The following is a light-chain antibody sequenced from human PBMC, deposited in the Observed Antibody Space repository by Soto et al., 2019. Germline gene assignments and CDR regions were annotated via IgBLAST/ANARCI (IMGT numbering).Light chain of an antibody. CDR2: AAS. Sequence: DIQMTQSPSSLSASVGDRVTITCRASQSISSYLNWYHQKPGKAPKLLIYAASSLQSGVPSRFSGSGSGTDFTLTISSLQPEEFATYYCQQSYSTPLTFGGGTKV. J-gene: IGKJ4*01. CDR3: QQSYSTPLT. V-gene: IGKV1-39*01. CDR1: QSISSY.